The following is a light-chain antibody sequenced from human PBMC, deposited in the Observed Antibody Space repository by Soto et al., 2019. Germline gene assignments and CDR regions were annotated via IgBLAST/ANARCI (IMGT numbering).Light chain of an antibody. Sequence: DIVMTQTPLSLPVTPGEPASISCRSSQSLLDSDDGNTYLDWYLQKPGQSPHLLIYMLSYRASEVPDRFSGSGSGNDFTLKISRAVAEDVGGYYLMQTIKFPSTFGQGTKLEIK. CDR2: MLS. CDR3: MQTIKFPST. V-gene: IGKV2-40*01. CDR1: QSLLDSDDGNTY. J-gene: IGKJ2*01.